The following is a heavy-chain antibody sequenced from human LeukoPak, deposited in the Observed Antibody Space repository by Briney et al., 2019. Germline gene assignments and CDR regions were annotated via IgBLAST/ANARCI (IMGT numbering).Heavy chain of an antibody. V-gene: IGHV3-23*01. CDR2: ISASGGTT. D-gene: IGHD2-2*01. CDR3: AKEPREYCSSTSCPNWFDS. CDR1: GFTFNNYA. Sequence: GGSLRLSCTASGFTFNNYAMSWVRQAPGKGLEWVSAISASGGTTYYADSVKGRFTISRDNSENTLFLQMNSLRAEDTAVYYCAKEPREYCSSTSCPNWFDSWGQGTLVTVSS. J-gene: IGHJ5*01.